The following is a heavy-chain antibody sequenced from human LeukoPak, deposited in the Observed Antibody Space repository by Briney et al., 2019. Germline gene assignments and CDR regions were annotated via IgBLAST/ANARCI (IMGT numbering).Heavy chain of an antibody. V-gene: IGHV4-59*01. CDR1: GGSIGTYY. CDR3: ARGVSYYGSGSYYSNWFDP. D-gene: IGHD3-10*01. Sequence: HPSETLSLTCTVSGGSIGTYYWSWIRQPPGKGLEWIGYIYHSGDTKYNPSLKSRVTISVDTSKNQFSLRLRSVTAADTAVYYCARGVSYYGSGSYYSNWFDPWGQGTLVTVSS. CDR2: IYHSGDT. J-gene: IGHJ5*02.